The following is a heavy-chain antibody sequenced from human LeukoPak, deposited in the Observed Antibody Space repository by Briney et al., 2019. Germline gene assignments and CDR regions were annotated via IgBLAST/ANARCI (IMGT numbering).Heavy chain of an antibody. CDR2: ISYDGSNK. CDR1: GFTFSSYA. Sequence: GRSLRLSCAASGFTFSSYAMHWVRRAPGKGLEWVAVISYDGSNKYYADSVKGRFTISRDNSKNTLYLQMNSLRAEDTAVYYCAREGMVVAPRYSSYFDYWGQGTLVTVSS. J-gene: IGHJ4*02. CDR3: AREGMVVAPRYSSYFDY. V-gene: IGHV3-30*01. D-gene: IGHD2-15*01.